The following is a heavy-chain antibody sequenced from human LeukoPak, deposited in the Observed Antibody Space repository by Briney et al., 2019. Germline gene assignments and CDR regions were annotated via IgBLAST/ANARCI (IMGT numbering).Heavy chain of an antibody. CDR3: ARRSWYSSSWYGDY. J-gene: IGHJ4*02. CDR2: IYYSGST. V-gene: IGHV4-31*03. Sequence: SETLSLTCTVSGGSISSGGYYWSWIRQHPGKGLEWIGYIYYSGSTYYNPSLKSRVTISVDTSKNQFSLKLSSVTAADTAVYYRARRSWYSSSWYGDYWGQGTLVTVSS. CDR1: GGSISSGGYY. D-gene: IGHD6-13*01.